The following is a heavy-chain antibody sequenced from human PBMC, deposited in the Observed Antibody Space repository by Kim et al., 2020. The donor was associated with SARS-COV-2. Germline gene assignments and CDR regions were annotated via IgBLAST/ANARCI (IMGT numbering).Heavy chain of an antibody. Sequence: SETLSLTCTVSGGSISSYYWSWIRQPPGKGLEWIGYIYYSGSTNYNPSLKSRVTISVDTSKNQFSLKLSSVTAADTAVYYCAKTFEYSSSSWWFDPWGQGTLVTVSS. CDR2: IYYSGST. CDR3: AKTFEYSSSSWWFDP. CDR1: GGSISSYY. V-gene: IGHV4-59*13. J-gene: IGHJ5*02. D-gene: IGHD6-6*01.